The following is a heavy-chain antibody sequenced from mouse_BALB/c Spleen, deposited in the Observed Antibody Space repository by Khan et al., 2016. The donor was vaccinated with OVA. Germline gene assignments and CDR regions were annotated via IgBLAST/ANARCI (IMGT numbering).Heavy chain of an antibody. CDR1: GYTFTSYW. D-gene: IGHD2-1*01. J-gene: IGHJ3*01. Sequence: LQQPGSELVRPGASVKLSCKASGYTFTSYWMHWVKQRHGQGLEWIGNIYPGSGTTNYDEKFKSKGTLTVDTSSSTAYMHLSSLTSEDSAVYYCTRGGYYGKSPFAYWGQGTLVTVSA. CDR3: TRGGYYGKSPFAY. CDR2: IYPGSGTT. V-gene: IGHV1S22*01.